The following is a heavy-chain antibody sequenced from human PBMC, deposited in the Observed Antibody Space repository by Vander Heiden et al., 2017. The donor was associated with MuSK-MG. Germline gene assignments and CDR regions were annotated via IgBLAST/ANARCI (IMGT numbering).Heavy chain of an antibody. Sequence: EVQLVESGGGLVQPGRSLRLSCAASGFTFDDYAMHWVRQAPGKGLEWVSGISWNSGSIGYADSVKGRFTISRDNAKNSLYLRMNSLRTEDTALYYCAKDRGGGEGLNWYFDLWGRGTLVTVSS. J-gene: IGHJ2*01. CDR3: AKDRGGGEGLNWYFDL. D-gene: IGHD3-16*01. CDR2: ISWNSGSI. CDR1: GFTFDDYA. V-gene: IGHV3-9*01.